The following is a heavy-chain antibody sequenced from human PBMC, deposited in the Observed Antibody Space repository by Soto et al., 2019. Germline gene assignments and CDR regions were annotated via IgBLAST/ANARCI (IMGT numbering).Heavy chain of an antibody. Sequence: QVQLVQSGAEVKKPGSSVKVSCKASGGTFGSYAISWVRQAPGQGLEWMGGIIPIPGTANYAQKFQGRVTNAADESESTSYMGGSRLGNEDTDVYYCARTQGNSTRFKIDYYYYYGKDVWGQGTTVTVSS. D-gene: IGHD2-2*01. CDR2: IIPIPGTA. J-gene: IGHJ6*02. V-gene: IGHV1-69*01. CDR1: GGTFGSYA. CDR3: ARTQGNSTRFKIDYYYYYGKDV.